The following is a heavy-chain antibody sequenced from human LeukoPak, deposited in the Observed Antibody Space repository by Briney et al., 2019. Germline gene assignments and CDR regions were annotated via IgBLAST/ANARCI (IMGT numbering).Heavy chain of an antibody. V-gene: IGHV1-2*02. CDR3: ARDDSSGYGPGPFDY. Sequence: EASVKVSCKASGYTFTGYYMHWVRQAPGQGLEWMGWINPNSGGTNYAQKFQGRVTMTRDTSISTAYMELSGLRSDDTAVYYCARDDSSGYGPGPFDYWGQGTLVTVSS. J-gene: IGHJ4*02. D-gene: IGHD3-22*01. CDR2: INPNSGGT. CDR1: GYTFTGYY.